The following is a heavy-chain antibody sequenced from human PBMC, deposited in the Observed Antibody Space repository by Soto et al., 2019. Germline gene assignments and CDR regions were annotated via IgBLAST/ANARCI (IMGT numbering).Heavy chain of an antibody. Sequence: ASVKVSCKASGYTFTSYDINWVRQATGQGLEWMGWMNPNSGNTGYAQKFQGRVTMTRNTSMSTAYMELSSLRSEDTAVYYCARVDDSSGYYYGFDYWGQGTLVTVSS. CDR2: MNPNSGNT. D-gene: IGHD3-22*01. J-gene: IGHJ4*02. CDR3: ARVDDSSGYYYGFDY. V-gene: IGHV1-8*01. CDR1: GYTFTSYD.